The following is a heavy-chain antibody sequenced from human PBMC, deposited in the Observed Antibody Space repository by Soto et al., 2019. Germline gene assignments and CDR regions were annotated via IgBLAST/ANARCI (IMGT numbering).Heavy chain of an antibody. D-gene: IGHD3-22*01. CDR3: ARGGYYDSSGSRNYHYYGMNV. CDR1: GYTFTSYG. J-gene: IGHJ6*02. V-gene: IGHV1-18*01. CDR2: ISAYNGNT. Sequence: GASVKVSCKASGYTFTSYGISWVRQAPGQGLEWKGWISAYNGNTNYAQKLQGRVTVTMDRSSRTVYMDLRSLRSNDTAIYYCARGGYYDSSGSRNYHYYGMNVWGQGTTVTVSS.